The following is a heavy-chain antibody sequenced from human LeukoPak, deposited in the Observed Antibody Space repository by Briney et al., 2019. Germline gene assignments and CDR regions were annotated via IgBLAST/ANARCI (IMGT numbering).Heavy chain of an antibody. CDR3: ARDRIQLWSYES. J-gene: IGHJ4*02. Sequence: SVKVSCKASGGTFSSYAISWVRQAPGQGLEWMGRIIPILGIANYAQKFQGRVTITADKSTSTAYMELSSPRSEDTAVYYCARDRIQLWSYESWGQGTLVTVSS. V-gene: IGHV1-69*04. CDR2: IIPILGIA. D-gene: IGHD5-18*01. CDR1: GGTFSSYA.